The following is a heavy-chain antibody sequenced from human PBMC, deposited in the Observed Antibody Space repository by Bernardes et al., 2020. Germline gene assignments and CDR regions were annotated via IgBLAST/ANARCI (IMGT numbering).Heavy chain of an antibody. Sequence: GGSLRLSCAASGFTFSSYAMSWVRQAPGKGLEWVSAISGSGGSTYYADSMKGRFTISRDNSKNTLYLQMNSLRAEDTAVYYCAKVLTVWFGEFLAFDIWGQGTMVTVSS. CDR2: ISGSGGST. CDR3: AKVLTVWFGEFLAFDI. D-gene: IGHD3-10*01. V-gene: IGHV3-23*01. J-gene: IGHJ3*02. CDR1: GFTFSSYA.